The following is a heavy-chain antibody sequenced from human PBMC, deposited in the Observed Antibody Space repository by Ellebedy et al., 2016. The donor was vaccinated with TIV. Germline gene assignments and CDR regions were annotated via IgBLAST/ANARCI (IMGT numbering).Heavy chain of an antibody. CDR1: GGSISSYF. Sequence: MPGGSLRLSCSVSGGSISSYFWSWIRQPAGKGLEWVGRMSTSGSSNFNPSLKSRVTMSVDTSRNQFSLNLTSVTAADTAVYYCARDGSHTSGWYCDYWGQGTQVTVSS. D-gene: IGHD6-19*01. CDR3: ARDGSHTSGWYCDY. CDR2: MSTSGSS. V-gene: IGHV4-4*07. J-gene: IGHJ4*02.